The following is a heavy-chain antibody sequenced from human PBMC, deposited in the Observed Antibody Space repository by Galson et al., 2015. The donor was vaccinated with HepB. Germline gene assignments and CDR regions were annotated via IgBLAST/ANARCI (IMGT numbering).Heavy chain of an antibody. D-gene: IGHD2-15*01. J-gene: IGHJ6*03. Sequence: HWVRQAPGKGLEWVAVISYDGSNKYYADSVKGRFTISRDNSKNTLYLQMNSLRAEDTAVYYCAKDQLSVATYYYYYMDVWGKGTTVTVSS. CDR2: ISYDGSNK. CDR3: AKDQLSVATYYYYYMDV. V-gene: IGHV3-30*18.